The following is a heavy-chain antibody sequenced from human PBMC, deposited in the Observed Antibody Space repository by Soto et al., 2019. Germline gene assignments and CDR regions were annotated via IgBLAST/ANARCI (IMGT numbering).Heavy chain of an antibody. CDR2: ISYDGSNK. D-gene: IGHD6-13*01. V-gene: IGHV3-30*18. J-gene: IGHJ4*02. CDR1: GFTFSSCG. Sequence: GGSLRLSCAASGFTFSSCGMHWVRQAPGKGLEWVAVISYDGSNKYYADSVKGRFTISRDNSKNTLYLQMNSLRAEDTAVYYCAKAMYSSSWYEGRSGYYYPLYFDYWGQGTMVTVSS. CDR3: AKAMYSSSWYEGRSGYYYPLYFDY.